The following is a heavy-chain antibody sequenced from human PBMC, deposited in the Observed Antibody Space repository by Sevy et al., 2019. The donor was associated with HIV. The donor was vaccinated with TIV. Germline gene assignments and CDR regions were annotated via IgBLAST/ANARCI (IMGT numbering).Heavy chain of an antibody. CDR1: GFSFDSYG. CDR2: ISGSGTRT. Sequence: GSLRLSCAVSGFSFDSYGMTWVRQAPGKGLEWVSGISGSGTRTYYADSVKGRFIISRDNSKNTLYLQMNSLRSEDTAIYYCAKGGGGHYDPDEIGYYFYYYNMDVWGKGTTVTVS. D-gene: IGHD3-22*01. V-gene: IGHV3-23*01. J-gene: IGHJ6*03. CDR3: AKGGGGHYDPDEIGYYFYYYNMDV.